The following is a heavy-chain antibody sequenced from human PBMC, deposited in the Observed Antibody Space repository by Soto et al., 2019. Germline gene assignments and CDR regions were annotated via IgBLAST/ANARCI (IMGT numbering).Heavy chain of an antibody. J-gene: IGHJ4*02. Sequence: LSVTCAVSGGSISSGYYSWNWIRQPPGKGLEWIGYIYHSGSTYNSPSLKSRVTISVDRSKNQFSLKLSSVTAADTAVYYCARGLEVIAATPQWDYWGQGTLVTVSS. CDR1: GGSISSGYYS. CDR3: ARGLEVIAATPQWDY. CDR2: IYHSGST. D-gene: IGHD2-15*01. V-gene: IGHV4-30-2*01.